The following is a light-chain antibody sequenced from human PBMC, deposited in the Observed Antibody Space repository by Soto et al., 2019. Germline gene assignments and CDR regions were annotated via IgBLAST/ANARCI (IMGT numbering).Light chain of an antibody. CDR3: MQALQTHT. J-gene: IGKJ5*01. CDR1: QSLLHSNGYNY. V-gene: IGKV2-28*01. CDR2: LGS. Sequence: DIVMTQSPLSLPVTPGEPASISCRSSQSLLHSNGYNYLDWYLQKPGQSPQLLIYLGSNRASGVPDRFSGSGSGTDFTLKISRVEAEDVGVYYCMQALQTHTFXQGTRTEIK.